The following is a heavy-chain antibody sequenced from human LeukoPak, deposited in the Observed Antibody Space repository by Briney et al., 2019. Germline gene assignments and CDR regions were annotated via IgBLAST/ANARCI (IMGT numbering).Heavy chain of an antibody. CDR1: GFTFSSYA. D-gene: IGHD3-16*01. CDR2: IGGGGGST. CDR3: AKDWGFCFQR. V-gene: IGHV3-23*01. Sequence: GGSLRLSCAASGFTFSSYAMSWVRQAPGKGLEWVSAIGGGGGSTYYADSVKGRFTVSRDNSKNTLYLQMNSLRAEDTAVYYCAKDWGFCFQRWGQGTLVTVSS. J-gene: IGHJ1*01.